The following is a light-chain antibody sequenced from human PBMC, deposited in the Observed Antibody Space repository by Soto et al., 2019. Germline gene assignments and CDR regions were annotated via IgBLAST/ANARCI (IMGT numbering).Light chain of an antibody. V-gene: IGKV3-15*01. J-gene: IGKJ4*01. CDR1: QSVSNN. CDR2: GAS. Sequence: EIVMTQSPATLSVSPGERATLSCRASQSVSNNLAWYQQKPGQAPRLLIYGASTRATGIPARFSGSGSGTEFSLTISILQSEDVAVYSCQQYNTWSPLTFGGGTKVETK. CDR3: QQYNTWSPLT.